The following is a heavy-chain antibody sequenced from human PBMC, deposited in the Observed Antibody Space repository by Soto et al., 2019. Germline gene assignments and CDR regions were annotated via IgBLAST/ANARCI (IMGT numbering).Heavy chain of an antibody. CDR2: INPSGGST. J-gene: IGHJ6*02. CDR1: GYTFTSYY. V-gene: IGHV1-46*01. CDR3: ARGRNLVVVAATPASPTKHYYGMDV. D-gene: IGHD2-15*01. Sequence: ASVKVSCKASGYTFTSYYMHWVRQAPGQGLEWMGIINPSGGSTSYAQKFQGRVTMTRDTSTSTVYMELSSLRSEDTAVYYCARGRNLVVVAATPASPTKHYYGMDVWGQGTTVTVSS.